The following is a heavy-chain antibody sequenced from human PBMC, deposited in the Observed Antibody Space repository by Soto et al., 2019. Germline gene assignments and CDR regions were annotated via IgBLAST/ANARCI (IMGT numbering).Heavy chain of an antibody. CDR2: INVDGIDT. CDR1: GFSFNRYA. Sequence: VGSLRLSCAASGFSFNRYAMHWVRQAPGKGLDWVSRINVDGIDTSYGDSVKGRFTTSRDNAKNTLYLHMNSLGAEDTAVYYCARDCGEVGATVVYDIWGQGTMVTVSS. V-gene: IGHV3-74*01. D-gene: IGHD1-26*01. J-gene: IGHJ3*02. CDR3: ARDCGEVGATVVYDI.